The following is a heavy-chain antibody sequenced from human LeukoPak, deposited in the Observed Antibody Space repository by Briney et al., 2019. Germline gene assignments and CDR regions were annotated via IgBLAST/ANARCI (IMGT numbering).Heavy chain of an antibody. D-gene: IGHD2-21*02. V-gene: IGHV5-51*01. CDR3: AIYCGGGCYSVRAPQKDAFDI. Sequence: GESLKISCKGSGYSFTSYWIGWVRQMPGKGLEWMGIIYPGDSDTRYSPSFQGQVTISADKSISTAYLQWSSLKASDTAMYYCAIYCGGGCYSVRAPQKDAFDIWGQGTMVAVSS. CDR2: IYPGDSDT. J-gene: IGHJ3*02. CDR1: GYSFTSYW.